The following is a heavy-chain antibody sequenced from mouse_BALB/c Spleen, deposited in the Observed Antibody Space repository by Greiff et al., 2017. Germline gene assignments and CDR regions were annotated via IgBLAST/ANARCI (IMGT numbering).Heavy chain of an antibody. D-gene: IGHD2-14*01. V-gene: IGHV5-12-2*01. CDR1: GFTFSSYT. CDR2: ISNGGGST. CDR3: ARQDYRYYYFDY. Sequence: EVNVVESGGGLVKPGGSLKLSCAASGFTFSSYTMSWVRQTPEKRLEWVAYISNGGGSTYYPDTVKGRFTISRDNAKNTLYLQMSSLKSEDTAMYYCARQDYRYYYFDYWGQGTTLTVSS. J-gene: IGHJ2*01.